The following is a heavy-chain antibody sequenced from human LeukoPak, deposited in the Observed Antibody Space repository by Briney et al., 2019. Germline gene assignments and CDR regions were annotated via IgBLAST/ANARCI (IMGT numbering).Heavy chain of an antibody. J-gene: IGHJ4*02. CDR2: ISGSGSTR. V-gene: IGHV3-48*03. CDR3: ARKQNCDY. CDR1: GFTFSSYE. Sequence: GGSLRLSCAASGFTFSSYEMNWVRQASGKGLEWVSYISGSGSTRYYADSVKGRFTVSRDNAKNSLDLQMNSLRAEDTAVYYCARKQNCDYWGQGTLVTVSS.